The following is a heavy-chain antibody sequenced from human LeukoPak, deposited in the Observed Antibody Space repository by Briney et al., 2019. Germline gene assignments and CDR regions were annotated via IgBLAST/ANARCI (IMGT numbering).Heavy chain of an antibody. CDR2: TYYRSKWSN. CDR1: GDSVSRNSVT. Sequence: SQTLPLTCAISGDSVSRNSVTWDWIRQSPSRGLEWLGRTYYRSKWSNDYAVSVKSRIVINPDTSKNQFSLHLNSVTAEDSAVYYCARTYSGYDLRSNAMDVWGQGTTLPVSS. J-gene: IGHJ6*02. V-gene: IGHV6-1*01. CDR3: ARTYSGYDLRSNAMDV. D-gene: IGHD5-12*01.